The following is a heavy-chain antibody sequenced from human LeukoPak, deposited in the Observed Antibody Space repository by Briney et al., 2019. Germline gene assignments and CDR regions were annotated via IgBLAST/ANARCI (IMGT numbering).Heavy chain of an antibody. D-gene: IGHD3-10*01. CDR3: ARVGRGFGELLYYFQH. CDR2: IKQDGSEK. J-gene: IGHJ1*01. Sequence: AGGSLRLSCPASGFTFSSYWMSWVRQAPGKGLEWVANIKQDGSEKYYVDSVKGRFTISRDNAKNSLYLQMNSLRAEDTAVYYCARVGRGFGELLYYFQHWGQGTLVTVSS. CDR1: GFTFSSYW. V-gene: IGHV3-7*01.